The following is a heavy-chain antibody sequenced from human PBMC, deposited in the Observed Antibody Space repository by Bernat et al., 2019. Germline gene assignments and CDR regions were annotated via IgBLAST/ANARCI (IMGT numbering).Heavy chain of an antibody. CDR2: ISSSSSYT. J-gene: IGHJ6*02. V-gene: IGHV3-21*05. Sequence: VQLVESGGGVVQPGRSLRLSCAASGFTFSSYAMHWVRQAPGKGLEWVSYISSSSSYTNYADSVKGRFTISRDNAKNSLYLQMNSLRAEDTAVYYCARDIVVVPAAIGYYYYYYGMDVWGQGTTVTVSS. D-gene: IGHD2-2*01. CDR3: ARDIVVVPAAIGYYYYYYGMDV. CDR1: GFTFSSYA.